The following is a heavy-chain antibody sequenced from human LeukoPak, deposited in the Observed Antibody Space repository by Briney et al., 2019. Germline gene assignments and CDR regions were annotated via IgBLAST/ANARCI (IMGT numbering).Heavy chain of an antibody. CDR3: ARGRGSGHKENWFDP. Sequence: GASVNVSCKASGYAFTTYDINWVRQATGQGPEWMGWMNPNSGNTGYTQNFQGRVTITRNTSISTAYMELSSLKSEDTAVYYCARGRGSGHKENWFDPWGLGTLVTVSS. CDR1: GYAFTTYD. J-gene: IGHJ5*02. CDR2: MNPNSGNT. D-gene: IGHD6-19*01. V-gene: IGHV1-8*01.